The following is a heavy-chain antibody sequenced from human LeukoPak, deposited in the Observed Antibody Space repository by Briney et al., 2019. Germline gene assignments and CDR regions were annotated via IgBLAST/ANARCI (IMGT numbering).Heavy chain of an antibody. CDR2: ISGSGGST. J-gene: IGHJ6*03. D-gene: IGHD3-10*01. V-gene: IGHV3-23*01. CDR3: AKAYLGSGQYYMDV. Sequence: GGSLRLSCAASGFTFSSYAMSWVRQAPGKGLEWVSVISGSGGSTYYADSVKGRFTISRDNSKNTLYLQMNSLRAEDTAVYYCAKAYLGSGQYYMDVWGIGTTVTVSS. CDR1: GFTFSSYA.